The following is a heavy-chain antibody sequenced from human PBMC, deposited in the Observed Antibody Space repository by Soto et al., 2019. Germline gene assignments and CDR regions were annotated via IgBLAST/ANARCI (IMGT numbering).Heavy chain of an antibody. CDR2: ISYDGSNK. D-gene: IGHD3-22*01. Sequence: GGSLRLSCAASGFTFSSYGMHWVRQAPGKGLEWVAVISYDGSNKYYADSVKGRFTISRDNSKNTLYLQMNSLRAEDTAVNYCAKDLGDYYDSSGYFDPWGQGTLVTVSS. CDR3: AKDLGDYYDSSGYFDP. V-gene: IGHV3-30*18. J-gene: IGHJ5*02. CDR1: GFTFSSYG.